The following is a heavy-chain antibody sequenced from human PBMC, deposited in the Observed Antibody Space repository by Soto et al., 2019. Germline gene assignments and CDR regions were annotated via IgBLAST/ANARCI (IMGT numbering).Heavy chain of an antibody. D-gene: IGHD1-26*01. CDR1: GGTFSSYA. V-gene: IGHV1-69*13. CDR2: IIPIFGTA. Sequence: ASVKVSCKASGGTFSSYAISWVRQAPGQGLEWMGGIIPIFGTANYAQKFQGRVTITADESTSTAYMELSSLRSEDTAVYYCARDLPGATKLRLVRNYGMDVWGQGTTVTVSS. CDR3: ARDLPGATKLRLVRNYGMDV. J-gene: IGHJ6*02.